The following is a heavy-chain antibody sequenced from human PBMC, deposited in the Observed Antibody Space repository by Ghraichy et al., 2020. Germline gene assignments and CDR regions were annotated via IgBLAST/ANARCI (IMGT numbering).Heavy chain of an antibody. Sequence: GESLNISCAASGFTFSTYDMTWVRQAPGKGLEWVASLSGISNHNYYADSVKGRFTISRDNARNFVYLQMDSLRVEDTAVYYCTRCLPPLRRTGEDYWGQGTQVTVSS. CDR1: GFTFSTYD. V-gene: IGHV3-21*06. CDR2: LSGISNHN. CDR3: TRCLPPLRRTGEDY. D-gene: IGHD1-14*01. J-gene: IGHJ4*02.